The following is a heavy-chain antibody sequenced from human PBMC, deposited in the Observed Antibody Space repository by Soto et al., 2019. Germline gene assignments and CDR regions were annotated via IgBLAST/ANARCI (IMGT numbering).Heavy chain of an antibody. V-gene: IGHV4-31*03. J-gene: IGHJ5*02. CDR2: IYYSGGT. CDR3: AKGVRGVPNWFDP. D-gene: IGHD3-10*01. Sequence: QVQLQESGPGLVRPSQTLSLSCTVSGGSISNSANHWSWIRQHPGEGLEWIGYIYYSGGTYYSPSLKGRVTMSIDASKNHFSLKLSSVTAADTAVYYCAKGVRGVPNWFDPGGQGTLVTVSS. CDR1: GGSISNSANH.